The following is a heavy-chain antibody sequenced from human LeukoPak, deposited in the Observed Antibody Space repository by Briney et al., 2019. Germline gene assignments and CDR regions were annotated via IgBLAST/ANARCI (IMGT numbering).Heavy chain of an antibody. D-gene: IGHD2-2*01. CDR3: ASPIVVVPAAPPGDY. CDR1: GFTFSSYG. J-gene: IGHJ4*02. V-gene: IGHV3-30*02. CDR2: IRFDGSNK. Sequence: GGSLRLSCAASGFTFSSYGMHWVRQAPGKGLEWVAFIRFDGSNKYFADSVKGRFTISRDNAKNSLYLQMNSLRAEDTAVYYCASPIVVVPAAPPGDYWGQGTLVTVSS.